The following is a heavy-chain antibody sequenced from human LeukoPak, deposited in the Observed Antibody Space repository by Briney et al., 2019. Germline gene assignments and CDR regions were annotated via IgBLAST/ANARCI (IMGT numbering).Heavy chain of an antibody. CDR3: ATSGWYQTGVY. J-gene: IGHJ4*02. CDR1: GGSISSSSYY. Sequence: SETLSLTYTVSGGSISSSSYYWGWIRQPPGKGLEWIGSIYYSGSSYYNSSLQSRVTISVDTSKNQFSLNLSSLTAADTAVYYCATSGWYQTGVYWGQGTLVTVSS. CDR2: IYYSGSS. D-gene: IGHD6-13*01. V-gene: IGHV4-39*07.